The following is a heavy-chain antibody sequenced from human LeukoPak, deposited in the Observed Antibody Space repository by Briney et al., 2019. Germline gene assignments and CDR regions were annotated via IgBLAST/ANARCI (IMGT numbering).Heavy chain of an antibody. Sequence: GGSLRLSCAASGFTFSSYAMHWVRQAPGKGLEWVANIKQDGSEKYYVDSVKGRFTISRDNAKNSLYLQMNSLRAEDTAVYYCAREVVLAVAHTWGQGTLVTVSS. D-gene: IGHD6-19*01. V-gene: IGHV3-7*01. CDR2: IKQDGSEK. CDR1: GFTFSSYA. CDR3: AREVVLAVAHT. J-gene: IGHJ4*02.